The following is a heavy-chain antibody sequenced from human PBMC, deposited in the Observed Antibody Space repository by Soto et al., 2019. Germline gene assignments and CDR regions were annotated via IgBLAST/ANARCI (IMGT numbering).Heavy chain of an antibody. J-gene: IGHJ4*02. Sequence: GGSLRLSCAASGFTFSSYGIHWVRQAPGKGLEWVAVILYDGSNKYYADSVKGRFTISRDNSKNTVYLQMNSLRAEDTAVYYCARKYSYGIDYWGQGTLVTVSS. V-gene: IGHV3-33*01. CDR2: ILYDGSNK. CDR1: GFTFSSYG. D-gene: IGHD5-18*01. CDR3: ARKYSYGIDY.